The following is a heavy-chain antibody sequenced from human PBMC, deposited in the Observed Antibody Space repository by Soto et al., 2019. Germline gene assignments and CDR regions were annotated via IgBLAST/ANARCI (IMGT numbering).Heavy chain of an antibody. J-gene: IGHJ3*02. CDR3: ARGRPSAFDI. V-gene: IGHV3-48*01. Sequence: GGSLRLSCAASGFTFSSYSMNWVRQAPGKGLEWVSYISSSSTIYYADSVKGRFTISRDNAKNSLYLQMNSLRVEDTAVYYCARGRPSAFDIWGQGTMVTVSS. CDR2: ISSSSTI. CDR1: GFTFSSYS. D-gene: IGHD1-1*01.